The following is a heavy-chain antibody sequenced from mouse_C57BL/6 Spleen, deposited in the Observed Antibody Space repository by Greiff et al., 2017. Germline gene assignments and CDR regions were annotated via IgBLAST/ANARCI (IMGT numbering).Heavy chain of an antibody. CDR1: GFSFTSYA. D-gene: IGHD1-1*01. CDR3: ARTITTASYAMDY. CDR2: IWTGGGT. Sequence: QVQLKESGPGLVAPSQCLSITCTVSGFSFTSYAISWVRQPPGKGLEWLGVIWTGGGTNYNSALKSRLSISKDNSTSQVFLKMNSLQTDDTARYYCARTITTASYAMDYWGQGTSVTVAS. J-gene: IGHJ4*01. V-gene: IGHV2-9-1*01.